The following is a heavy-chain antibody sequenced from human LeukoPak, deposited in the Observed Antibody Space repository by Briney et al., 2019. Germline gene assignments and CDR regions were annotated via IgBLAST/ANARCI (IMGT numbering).Heavy chain of an antibody. CDR2: MYSGGST. V-gene: IGHV3-66*01. CDR3: AREAENYGLICDI. J-gene: IGHJ3*02. Sequence: GGCLRLSCAGSGFSFSSNYMSWVRQAPGKGLEGVSVMYSGGSTHYADSVKGRFTISRDNSKNTLYLQMNSLRAEDTAVYYCAREAENYGLICDIWGHATMVTVSS. D-gene: IGHD3-10*01. CDR1: GFSFSSNY.